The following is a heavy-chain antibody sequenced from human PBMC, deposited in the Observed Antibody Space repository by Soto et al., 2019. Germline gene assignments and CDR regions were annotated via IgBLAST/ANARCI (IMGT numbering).Heavy chain of an antibody. CDR1: GGTFSSYA. CDR2: IIPIFGTA. CDR3: ARDPDYGGYDY. D-gene: IGHD4-17*01. J-gene: IGHJ4*02. Sequence: WASVKVSCKASGGTFSSYAISWVRQAPGQGLEWMGGIIPIFGTANYAQKFQGRVTITADESTSTAYMELSSLRSEDTAVYYCARDPDYGGYDYWGQGTLVTVSS. V-gene: IGHV1-69*13.